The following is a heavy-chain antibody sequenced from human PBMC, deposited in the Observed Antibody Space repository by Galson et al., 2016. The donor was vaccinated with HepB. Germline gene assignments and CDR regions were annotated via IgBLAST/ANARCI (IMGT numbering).Heavy chain of an antibody. J-gene: IGHJ5*02. Sequence: SLRLSCAASGFSFRTYAMYWVRQAPGKGLEWVALISYDGNYEFYADSLKGRFTISRDNSKNTLYLQMNNLRTEDTAIYYCAPHGSWFDPWGQGTLVTVSS. CDR3: APHGSWFDP. CDR1: GFSFRTYA. CDR2: ISYDGNYE. D-gene: IGHD3-10*01. V-gene: IGHV3-30-3*01.